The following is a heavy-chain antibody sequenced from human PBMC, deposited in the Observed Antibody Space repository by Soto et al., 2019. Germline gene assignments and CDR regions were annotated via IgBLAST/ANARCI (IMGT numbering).Heavy chain of an antibody. CDR2: ISGSGFTI. V-gene: IGHV3-11*01. CDR3: ARNTLSAAGSDNYGLDA. J-gene: IGHJ6*02. CDR1: GFTFSDHY. Sequence: QVQLVESGGGLVEPGGSLRLSCATSGFTFSDHYMSWIRQAPGKGLAWVAYISGSGFTIYNADSVKGRFTISRDNAKNSVYLQMDSLRAEDTAVYYCARNTLSAAGSDNYGLDAWGRGTTVAVSS. D-gene: IGHD6-13*01.